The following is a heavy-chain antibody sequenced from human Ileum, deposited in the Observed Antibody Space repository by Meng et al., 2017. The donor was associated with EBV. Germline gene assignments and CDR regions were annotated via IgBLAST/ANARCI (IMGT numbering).Heavy chain of an antibody. J-gene: IGHJ4*02. D-gene: IGHD2-21*02. Sequence: VQLAGSRPGRPKPSGPLSLTCSVSGDSVNGHPWWSWVRQPPGEGLEWIGQISHSGATNYNPSLKSRVTISVDTSENQFSLELNSVTAADTAVYYCARIPYGDIYSAYFDYWSPGTLVTVSS. CDR1: GDSVNGHPW. CDR3: ARIPYGDIYSAYFDY. V-gene: IGHV4-4*02. CDR2: ISHSGAT.